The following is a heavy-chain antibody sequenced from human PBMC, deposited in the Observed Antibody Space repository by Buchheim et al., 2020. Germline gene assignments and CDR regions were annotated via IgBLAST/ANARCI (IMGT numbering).Heavy chain of an antibody. Sequence: QVQLQQWGAGLLKPSETLSLTCAVYGGSFSGYYWSWIRQPPGKGLEWIGEINHSGSTNYNPSLKSRVTISVDTSKNPFSLKLSSVTAADTAVYYCARGARGTIFGVVIMNYFDYWGQGTL. J-gene: IGHJ4*02. CDR1: GGSFSGYY. CDR3: ARGARGTIFGVVIMNYFDY. CDR2: INHSGST. D-gene: IGHD3-3*01. V-gene: IGHV4-34*01.